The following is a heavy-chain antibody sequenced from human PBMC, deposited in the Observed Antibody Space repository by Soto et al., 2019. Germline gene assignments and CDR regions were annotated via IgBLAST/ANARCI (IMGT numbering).Heavy chain of an antibody. CDR2: IRNKANSYTT. D-gene: IGHD1-26*01. CDR3: ARDSGMGAYFDY. V-gene: IGHV3-72*01. J-gene: IGHJ4*01. CDR1: GFTFSDHY. Sequence: EVQLVESGGGLVQPGGSQRLSCAASGFTFSDHYMDWVRQAPGKGLEWVGRIRNKANSYTTDYAASVKGRFTISRDDSKDSLYLQMNSLKTEDTAIYYCARDSGMGAYFDYWGHGTLATVSS.